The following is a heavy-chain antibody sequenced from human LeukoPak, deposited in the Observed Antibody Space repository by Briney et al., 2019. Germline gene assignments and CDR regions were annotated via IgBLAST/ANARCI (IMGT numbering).Heavy chain of an antibody. CDR3: ARTGSTVTMLYPFDH. J-gene: IGHJ4*02. Sequence: SETLSLTCTVSGGSIRSYYWSWIRQPPGEGLEWIGYIYYSGSTNYNPSLKSRVSISVDTSKNQFSLKLSSVTAADAAVYYCARTGSTVTMLYPFDHWGQGTLVTVSS. CDR1: GGSIRSYY. CDR2: IYYSGST. V-gene: IGHV4-59*01. D-gene: IGHD4-17*01.